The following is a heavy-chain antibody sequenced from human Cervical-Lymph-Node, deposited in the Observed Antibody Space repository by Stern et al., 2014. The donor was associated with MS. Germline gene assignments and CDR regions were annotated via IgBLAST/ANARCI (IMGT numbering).Heavy chain of an antibody. D-gene: IGHD1-1*01. CDR2: IDPKSGDT. Sequence: VQLVESGAEVKKPGASVKVSCEASGYTFTAYYMHWVRQAPGQGLEWMGQIDPKSGDTHYAQKLQGRVTMTRDTSISTAYMELSSLRSDDAAVFYCATLTHGMRFDNWGQGTLVTVSS. CDR3: ATLTHGMRFDN. V-gene: IGHV1-2*06. J-gene: IGHJ4*02. CDR1: GYTFTAYY.